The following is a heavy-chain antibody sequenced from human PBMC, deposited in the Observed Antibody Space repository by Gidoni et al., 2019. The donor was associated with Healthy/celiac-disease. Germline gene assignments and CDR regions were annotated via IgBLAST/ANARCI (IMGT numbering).Heavy chain of an antibody. J-gene: IGHJ4*02. V-gene: IGHV3-43*01. CDR1: GFIFDDYT. CDR3: AKDIVCSGGTCYSNGFDY. Sequence: EVQLVESGGVVVQPGGSLRLSCAASGFIFDDYTMHWLRQAPGKGLEWVSLISWDGGSTYYADSVKGRFTMSRDNSKNSLYLQMNSLRTEDTAFYYCAKDIVCSGGTCYSNGFDYWGQGTLVTVSS. D-gene: IGHD2-15*01. CDR2: ISWDGGST.